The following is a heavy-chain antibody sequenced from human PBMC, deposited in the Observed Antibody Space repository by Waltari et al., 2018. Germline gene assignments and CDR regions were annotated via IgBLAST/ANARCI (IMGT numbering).Heavy chain of an antibody. Sequence: EVQLVESGGGLVKPGGSLRLSCAASGFTFSSYSMNWVRQAPGTGLEWVSSSSSSSSYIYYADSVKGRFTISRDNAKNSLYLQMNSLRAEDTAVYYCASLPLPVAGTRTDYWGQGTLVTVSS. CDR3: ASLPLPVAGTRTDY. J-gene: IGHJ4*02. D-gene: IGHD6-19*01. V-gene: IGHV3-21*01. CDR1: GFTFSSYS. CDR2: SSSSSSYI.